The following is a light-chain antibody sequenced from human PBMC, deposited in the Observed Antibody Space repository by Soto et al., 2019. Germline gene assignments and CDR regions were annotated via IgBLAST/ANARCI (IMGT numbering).Light chain of an antibody. CDR2: GNS. V-gene: IGLV1-40*01. CDR1: SSNIGAGYD. Sequence: QSVLTQPPSVSGAPGQRVTISCTGSSSNIGAGYDVHWYQQLPGTAPKLLIYGNSNRPSGVPDRFSGSKSGTSASLAITGFQAEDEADYYRQSYDRSLSGHVVFGGGTQLTVL. J-gene: IGLJ2*01. CDR3: QSYDRSLSGHVV.